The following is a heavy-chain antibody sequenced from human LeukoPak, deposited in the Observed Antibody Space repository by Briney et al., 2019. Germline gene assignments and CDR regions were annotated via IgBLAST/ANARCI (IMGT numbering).Heavy chain of an antibody. CDR3: AKGRYCSSTSCYVIRADYFDY. V-gene: IGHV3-23*01. J-gene: IGHJ4*02. CDR1: GFTFSSYA. Sequence: GGSLRLSCAASGFTFSSYAMSWVRQAPGKGLEGVSAIGGSGGSTYYADSVKGRFTISRDNSKNTLYLQMNSLRAEDTAVYYCAKGRYCSSTSCYVIRADYFDYWGQGTLVTVSS. D-gene: IGHD2-2*01. CDR2: IGGSGGST.